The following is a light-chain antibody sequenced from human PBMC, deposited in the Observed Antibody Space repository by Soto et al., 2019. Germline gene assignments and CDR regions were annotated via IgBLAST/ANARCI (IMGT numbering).Light chain of an antibody. Sequence: DIQLTQSPSFLSASVGDRVTITCRASQGISSYLAWYQQKPWKAPKLLIYAASTLQSGVPSRFSGSGSGTDFTLTISSLQPEDFATYYCQQLNSYPRVTFGPGTKVDIK. J-gene: IGKJ3*01. V-gene: IGKV1-9*01. CDR3: QQLNSYPRVT. CDR2: AAS. CDR1: QGISSY.